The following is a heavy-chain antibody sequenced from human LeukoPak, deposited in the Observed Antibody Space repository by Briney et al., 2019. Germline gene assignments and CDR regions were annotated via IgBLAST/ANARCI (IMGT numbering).Heavy chain of an antibody. CDR2: MNPNSGNT. Sequence: ASVKVSCKASGYTFTSYDINWVRQATGQGLEWMGWMNPNSGNTGYAQKFQGRVTMTRNTSISTAYMELSSLRSEDTAVYYCARSGAAAGLYYYYYMDVWGKGTTVTISS. D-gene: IGHD6-13*01. V-gene: IGHV1-8*01. CDR1: GYTFTSYD. CDR3: ARSGAAAGLYYYYYMDV. J-gene: IGHJ6*03.